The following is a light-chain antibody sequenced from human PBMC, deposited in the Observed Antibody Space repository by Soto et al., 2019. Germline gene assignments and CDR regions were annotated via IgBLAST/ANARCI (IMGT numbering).Light chain of an antibody. CDR1: SSDVGGYNY. CDR3: CSYAGSYSDV. CDR2: DVS. Sequence: QSALTQPRSVSGSPGQSVTISCTGTSSDVGGYNYVSWYQQHPGKAPKLMIYDVSKRPSGVPDRFSGSKSGNTASLTISGLPAEDEADYYCCSYAGSYSDVFGTGTTLTVL. J-gene: IGLJ1*01. V-gene: IGLV2-11*01.